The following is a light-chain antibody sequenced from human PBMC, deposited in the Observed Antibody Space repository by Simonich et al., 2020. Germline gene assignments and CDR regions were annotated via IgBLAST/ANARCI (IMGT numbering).Light chain of an antibody. V-gene: IGKV2-30*01. CDR2: EVS. CDR1: QSLVYSDGNTY. J-gene: IGKJ1*01. CDR3: MQGTHWPWT. Sequence: DVVMTQSPLSLPVTLGQPASISCRSSQSLVYSDGNTYLNWCQQRPGQSPRRLIYEVSNGDSGVPDRFSGSGAGPDFTLKSSRVEAEDVGVYYCMQGTHWPWTFGQGTKVEIK.